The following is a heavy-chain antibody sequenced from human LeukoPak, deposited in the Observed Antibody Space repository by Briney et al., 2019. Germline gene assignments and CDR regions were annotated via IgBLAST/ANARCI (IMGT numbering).Heavy chain of an antibody. Sequence: ASVKVSCKASGYTFTGYYMHWVRQAPGQGLEWMGWINPNSGGTNYAQKFQGRVTMTRDTSINTAYMELSRLRSDDTAVYYCARDMYYYGSGTYYVDYWGQGTLVTVSS. CDR1: GYTFTGYY. V-gene: IGHV1-2*02. CDR3: ARDMYYYGSGTYYVDY. J-gene: IGHJ4*02. D-gene: IGHD3-10*01. CDR2: INPNSGGT.